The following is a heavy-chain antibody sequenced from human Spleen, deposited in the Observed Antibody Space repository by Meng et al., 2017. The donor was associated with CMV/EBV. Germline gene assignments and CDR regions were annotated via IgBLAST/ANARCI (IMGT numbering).Heavy chain of an antibody. CDR1: GFTFSNFA. CDR3: AKAGCTSTNCYYYDI. Sequence: GGSLRLSCAASGFTFSNFAFHWVRQAPGKGLEWVAVISYDGNNRFHADSVRGRLTISRDNSKNTLYLQMNTLRAEDTAVYYCAKAGCTSTNCYYYDIWGRGTMVTVSS. D-gene: IGHD2-2*01. J-gene: IGHJ3*02. CDR2: ISYDGNNR. V-gene: IGHV3-30*04.